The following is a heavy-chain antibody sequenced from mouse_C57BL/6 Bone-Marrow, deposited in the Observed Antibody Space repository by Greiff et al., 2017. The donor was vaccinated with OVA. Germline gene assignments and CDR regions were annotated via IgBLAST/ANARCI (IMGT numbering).Heavy chain of an antibody. CDR1: GYTFTSYW. CDR2: IDPSDSYT. D-gene: IGHD1-1*01. V-gene: IGHV1-50*01. Sequence: QVQLQQPGAELVKPGASVKLSCKASGYTFTSYWMQWVKQRPGQGLEWIGEIDPSDSYTNYNQKFKGKATLTVDTSSSTAYMQLNSLTSEDSAVYYCARSLYYYGSSDEDYWGQGTTLTVSS. J-gene: IGHJ2*01. CDR3: ARSLYYYGSSDEDY.